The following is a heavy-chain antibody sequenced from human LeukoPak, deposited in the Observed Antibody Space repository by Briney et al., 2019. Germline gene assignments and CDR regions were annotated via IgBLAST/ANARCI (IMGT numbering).Heavy chain of an antibody. CDR2: IYNSGST. V-gene: IGHV4-59*01. Sequence: ASETLSLTCTVSGGSISTSYWSWIRQPPGKGLEWIGYIYNSGSTNYNPSLKSRVTISVDTSKNQFSLKLSSVTAADTAVYYCARHMVYYYDSSGHGFDVWGQGTMVTVSS. D-gene: IGHD3-22*01. CDR3: ARHMVYYYDSSGHGFDV. CDR1: GGSISTSY. J-gene: IGHJ3*01.